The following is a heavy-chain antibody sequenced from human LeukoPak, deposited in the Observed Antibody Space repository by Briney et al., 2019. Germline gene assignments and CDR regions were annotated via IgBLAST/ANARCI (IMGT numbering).Heavy chain of an antibody. CDR2: ISGSGGST. D-gene: IGHD1-26*01. CDR3: AKGVGATGGYFDY. CDR1: GFTFSDYY. Sequence: GGSLRLSCAASGFTFSDYYMSWVRQAPGKGLEWVSAISGSGGSTNYADSVKGRFTISRDNSKNTLYLQMNSLRAEDTAVYYCAKGVGATGGYFDYWGQGTLVTVSS. J-gene: IGHJ4*02. V-gene: IGHV3-23*01.